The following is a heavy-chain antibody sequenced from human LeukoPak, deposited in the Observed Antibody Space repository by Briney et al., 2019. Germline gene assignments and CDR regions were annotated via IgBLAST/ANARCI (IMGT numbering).Heavy chain of an antibody. J-gene: IGHJ4*02. V-gene: IGHV3-21*01. D-gene: IGHD3-22*01. CDR3: ARLVPFYDSSALDY. CDR1: GFTFSSYS. CDR2: ISGSSSYI. Sequence: GGSLRLSCAASGFTFSSYSMNWVRQAPGKGLGWVSSISGSSSYIYYADSVKGRFTISRDNAKNSLYLQMNSLRAEDTAVYYCARLVPFYDSSALDYWGQGTLVTVSS.